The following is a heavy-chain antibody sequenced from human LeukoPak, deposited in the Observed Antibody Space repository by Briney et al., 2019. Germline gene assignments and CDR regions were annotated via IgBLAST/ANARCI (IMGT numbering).Heavy chain of an antibody. CDR2: ISGSGSI. V-gene: IGHV3-9*01. CDR1: GFTFSSCA. Sequence: GGSLRLSCAASGFTFSSCAMRWVRQAPGKGLEWVSGISGSGSIGYADSVKGRFTISRDNAKNSLYLQMNSLRAEDTALYYCAKGSSGYYNWFDPWGQGTLVTVSS. J-gene: IGHJ5*02. CDR3: AKGSSGYYNWFDP. D-gene: IGHD3-22*01.